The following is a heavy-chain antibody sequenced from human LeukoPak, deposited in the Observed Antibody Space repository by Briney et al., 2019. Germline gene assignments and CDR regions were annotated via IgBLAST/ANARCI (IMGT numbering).Heavy chain of an antibody. CDR1: GGSISGSGYY. J-gene: IGHJ4*02. Sequence: SETLSLTCTVSGGSISGSGYYWGWIRQPPGKGLEWIGSIYSSGSTYYNASLQSRVTISIETSKNQISLRLNSVTTADTAMYYCAKSGGYGLIDYWGQGTLVTVSS. CDR2: IYSSGST. CDR3: AKSGGYGLIDY. D-gene: IGHD1-26*01. V-gene: IGHV4-39*01.